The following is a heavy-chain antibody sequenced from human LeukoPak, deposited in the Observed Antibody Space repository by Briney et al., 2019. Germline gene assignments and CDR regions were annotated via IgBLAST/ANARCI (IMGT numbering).Heavy chain of an antibody. Sequence: SETLSLTCAVSGDSISSSNWWSWVRQPPGKGLEWIGEIYHSGSTNFNPSLKSRVTISVDKFKNQFSLKLSSVTAADTAVYYCARSSSGWSNIDYWGQGTLVTVSS. V-gene: IGHV4-4*02. CDR2: IYHSGST. J-gene: IGHJ4*02. CDR3: ARSSSGWSNIDY. D-gene: IGHD6-19*01. CDR1: GDSISSSNW.